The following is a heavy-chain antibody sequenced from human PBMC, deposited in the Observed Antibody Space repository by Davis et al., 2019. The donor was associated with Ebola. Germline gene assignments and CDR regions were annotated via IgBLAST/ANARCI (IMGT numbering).Heavy chain of an antibody. Sequence: GESLKISCAAFGFTFSSYWMHWVRQAPGKGLVWVSRINSDGSSTSYADSVKGRFTISRDNAKNTLYLQMNSLRAEDTAVYYCARALRGVLYWGQGTLVTVSS. CDR3: ARALRGVLY. V-gene: IGHV3-74*01. CDR2: INSDGSST. CDR1: GFTFSSYW. J-gene: IGHJ4*02. D-gene: IGHD3-10*01.